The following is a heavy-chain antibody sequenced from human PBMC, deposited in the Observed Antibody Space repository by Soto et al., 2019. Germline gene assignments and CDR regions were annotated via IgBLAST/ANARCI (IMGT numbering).Heavy chain of an antibody. V-gene: IGHV1-18*01. J-gene: IGHJ6*03. CDR3: ARMVRVSTIAYSPYIDV. Sequence: QVQLVQSGAEVKKPGASVKVSCKASGYSFTSHGISWVRQAPGQGLEWMGWISANSGDTNYAQKLQGRVTVTTDTSSSTASLELRSLRSEASPAYCCARMVRVSTIAYSPYIDVWGKGTTVTVSS. D-gene: IGHD3-10*01. CDR2: ISANSGDT. CDR1: GYSFTSHG.